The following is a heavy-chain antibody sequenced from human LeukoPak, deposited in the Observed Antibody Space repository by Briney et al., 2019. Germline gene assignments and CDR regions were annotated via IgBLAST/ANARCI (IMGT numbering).Heavy chain of an antibody. Sequence: KTSETLSLTCTVSGGSISTYYGNWIRQAPGKGLEWIGYIYYSGSTNYNPSLKSRVAMSVDTSRNQFSLKLSSVTAADTAVYYCARAQVDYNNGPGPRGYYSYGMDVWGRGTTVTVSS. J-gene: IGHJ6*02. V-gene: IGHV4-59*01. CDR3: ARAQVDYNNGPGPRGYYSYGMDV. D-gene: IGHD4-11*01. CDR2: IYYSGST. CDR1: GGSISTYY.